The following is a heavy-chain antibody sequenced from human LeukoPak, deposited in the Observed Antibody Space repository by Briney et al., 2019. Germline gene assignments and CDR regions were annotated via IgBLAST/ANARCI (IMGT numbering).Heavy chain of an antibody. Sequence: PGGSLRLSCAASGFTFSNSAMTWVRQAPGKGLEWVSAISGSGGSTYYAHSVKGRFTISRDNSKNTLYLQMSSLRAEDTAVYYCAKFIAAPFYFDYWGQGTLVTVSS. CDR2: ISGSGGST. CDR1: GFTFSNSA. V-gene: IGHV3-23*01. D-gene: IGHD6-13*01. J-gene: IGHJ4*02. CDR3: AKFIAAPFYFDY.